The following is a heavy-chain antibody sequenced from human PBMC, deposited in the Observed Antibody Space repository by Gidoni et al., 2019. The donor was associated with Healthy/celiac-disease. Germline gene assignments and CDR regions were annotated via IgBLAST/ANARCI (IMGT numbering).Heavy chain of an antibody. CDR3: ARQPRGYSGYDLVAVYYGMDV. V-gene: IGHV4-39*01. CDR1: GVAIISSPSY. Sequence: QLQLRESGPGLVKPSETQSPTSPASGVAIISSPSYRGRIRQPPGKGLEWIGSIYDSGSTSYNPSLKSRVTISVDTSKNQFSLKLSSVTAADTAVYYCARQPRGYSGYDLVAVYYGMDVWGQGTTVTVSS. J-gene: IGHJ6*02. D-gene: IGHD5-12*01. CDR2: IYDSGST.